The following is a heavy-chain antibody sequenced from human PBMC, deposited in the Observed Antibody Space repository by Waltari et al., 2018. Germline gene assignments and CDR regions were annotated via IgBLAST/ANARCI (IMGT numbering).Heavy chain of an antibody. D-gene: IGHD3-10*01. CDR1: EFTFSNYR. CDR3: ARSLMGYYYYMDV. V-gene: IGHV3-48*04. CDR2: ITSINNAK. J-gene: IGHJ6*03. Sequence: EVQLVESGGGLVQPGGSLRLSCAASEFTFSNYRMNWVRQAPGKGLEWVSHITSINNAKSYADSVRGRFTISRDNAKDSLYLEMSSLRPEDTAIYYCARSLMGYYYYMDVWGKGTTVTISS.